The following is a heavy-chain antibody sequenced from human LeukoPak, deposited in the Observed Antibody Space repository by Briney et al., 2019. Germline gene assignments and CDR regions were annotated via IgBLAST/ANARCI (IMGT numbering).Heavy chain of an antibody. CDR1: GYSISSGYY. Sequence: SETLSLTCTVSGYSISSGYYWGWIQQPAGNGLEWIGSIYHSGSTYYNPSLKSRVTISEDTSKNQFSLKLSSVTAADTAVYYCARTLAPTEGVYYMDVWGKGTTVTVSS. CDR3: ARTLAPTEGVYYMDV. V-gene: IGHV4-38-2*02. J-gene: IGHJ6*03. CDR2: IYHSGST.